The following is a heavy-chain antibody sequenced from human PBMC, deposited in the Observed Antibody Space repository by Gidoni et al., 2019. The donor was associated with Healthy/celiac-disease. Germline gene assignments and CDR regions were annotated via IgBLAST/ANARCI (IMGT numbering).Heavy chain of an antibody. Sequence: EVQLLESGGGLVQPGGSLRLSCAASGFTFSSYAMGWVRQAPGKGLEWVSAISGSGGSTYYADSVKGRFTISRDNSKNTLYLQMNSLRAEDTAVYYCAKDGNIVGATTDWGQGTLVTVSS. CDR3: AKDGNIVGATTD. CDR2: ISGSGGST. D-gene: IGHD1-26*01. J-gene: IGHJ4*02. V-gene: IGHV3-23*01. CDR1: GFTFSSYA.